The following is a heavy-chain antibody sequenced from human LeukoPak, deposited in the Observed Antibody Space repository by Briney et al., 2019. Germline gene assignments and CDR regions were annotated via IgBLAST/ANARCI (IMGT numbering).Heavy chain of an antibody. V-gene: IGHV3-23*01. Sequence: GGSLRLSCAASGFTFSSYAMSWVRQAPGKGLEWVSAISGSGGSTYYADSVKGRFTISRDNSKNTLYLQMNSLRAEDTAVYYCAKDPTPGFGEFPNWFDPWGQGTLVTVSS. CDR1: GFTFSSYA. CDR3: AKDPTPGFGEFPNWFDP. D-gene: IGHD3-10*01. CDR2: ISGSGGST. J-gene: IGHJ5*02.